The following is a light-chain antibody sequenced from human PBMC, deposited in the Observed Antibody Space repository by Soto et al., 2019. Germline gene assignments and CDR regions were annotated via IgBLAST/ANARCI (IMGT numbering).Light chain of an antibody. Sequence: QAVVTQEPSLTVSPGGTVTLTCASSSGAVTTGTYPSWYQQKPGQTPTSLIHSTGTKHSWTPARFSGSLLGGKAALTVSGGQPEDEAEYYFLLCYGTRWVFGGGTKLTVL. CDR1: SGAVTTGTY. J-gene: IGLJ3*02. V-gene: IGLV7-43*01. CDR3: LLCYGTRWV. CDR2: STG.